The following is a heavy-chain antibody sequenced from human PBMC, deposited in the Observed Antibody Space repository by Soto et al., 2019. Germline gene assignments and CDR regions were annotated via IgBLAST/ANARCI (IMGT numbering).Heavy chain of an antibody. CDR3: ATSTRTLGYCTSTSCGSMDV. Sequence: QVQLVESGGGVVQPGRSLRLSCAASGFTFSSYAMHWVRQAPGKGLEWVAVISYDGSNKYYADSVKGRFTISRDNSKNTLYLQMNSLRAEDTAVYYCATSTRTLGYCTSTSCGSMDVWGQGTTVTVSS. CDR2: ISYDGSNK. V-gene: IGHV3-30-3*01. J-gene: IGHJ6*02. CDR1: GFTFSSYA. D-gene: IGHD2-2*01.